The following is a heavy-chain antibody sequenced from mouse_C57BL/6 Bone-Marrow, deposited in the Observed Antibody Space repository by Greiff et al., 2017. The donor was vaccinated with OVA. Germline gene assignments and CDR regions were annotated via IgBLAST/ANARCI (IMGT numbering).Heavy chain of an antibody. CDR3: ARYDYGSSL. D-gene: IGHD1-1*01. CDR1: GYTFTSYW. V-gene: IGHV1-69*01. J-gene: IGHJ3*01. Sequence: VKLVESGAELVMPGASVKLSCKASGYTFTSYWMHWVKQRPGQGLEWIGEIDPSDSYTNYNQKFKGKSTLTVDKSSSTAYMQLSSLTSEDSAVYYCARYDYGSSLWGQGTLVTVSA. CDR2: IDPSDSYT.